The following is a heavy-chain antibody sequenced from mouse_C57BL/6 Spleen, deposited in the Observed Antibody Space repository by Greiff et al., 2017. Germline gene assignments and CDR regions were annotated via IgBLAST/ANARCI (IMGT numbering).Heavy chain of an antibody. CDR1: GYSITSGYY. J-gene: IGHJ1*03. CDR2: ISYDGSN. D-gene: IGHD1-1*01. V-gene: IGHV3-6*01. Sequence: EVQLQQSGPGLVKPSQSLSLTCSVTGYSITSGYYWNWIRQFPGNNLEWMGYISYDGSNNYNPSLKNRISITRDTSKNQFFLKLNSVTTEDTATYYCARPYYYGSSYWYFDVWGTGTTVTVSS. CDR3: ARPYYYGSSYWYFDV.